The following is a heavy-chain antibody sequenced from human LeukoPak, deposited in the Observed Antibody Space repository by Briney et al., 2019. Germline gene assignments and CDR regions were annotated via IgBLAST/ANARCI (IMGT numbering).Heavy chain of an antibody. CDR2: ISYDGSNK. CDR3: AKDIGDSSSWYKYYYGMDV. Sequence: GGSLKLSCAASGFTFSSYGMHWVRQAPGKGLEWVAVISYDGSNKYYADSVKGRFTISRDNSKNTLYLQMNSLRAEDTAVYYCAKDIGDSSSWYKYYYGMDVWGQPTTV. J-gene: IGHJ6*02. D-gene: IGHD6-13*01. V-gene: IGHV3-30*18. CDR1: GFTFSSYG.